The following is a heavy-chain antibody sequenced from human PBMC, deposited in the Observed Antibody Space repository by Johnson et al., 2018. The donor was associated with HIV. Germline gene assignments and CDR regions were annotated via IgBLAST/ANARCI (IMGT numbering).Heavy chain of an antibody. D-gene: IGHD4-17*01. J-gene: IGHJ3*02. CDR3: ARESSPWGGDYAGYGLDI. V-gene: IGHV3-53*01. CDR2: IERNSRT. Sequence: MQLVESGGGLVQPGGSLRLSCAASGFTVSTNYMGWVRLAPGKGLEWVSYIERNSRTDYADSVKGRFTISRDHSENTLYLEMRDLRVDDTATYYCARESSPWGGDYAGYGLDIWGQGTRVAVSS. CDR1: GFTVSTNY.